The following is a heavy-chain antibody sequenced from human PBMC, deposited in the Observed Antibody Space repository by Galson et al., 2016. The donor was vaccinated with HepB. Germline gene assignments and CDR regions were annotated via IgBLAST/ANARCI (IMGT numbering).Heavy chain of an antibody. V-gene: IGHV1-18*01. CDR3: ATYPSYGDYGGYYYGMDV. D-gene: IGHD4-17*01. J-gene: IGHJ6*02. Sequence: SVKVSCKASGYSFTRYGITWVRQAPGQGLEWLGWISPYNGNANYAQKFQGRVTMTRDTSTSTAYMELRSLRDDETAVYYLATYPSYGDYGGYYYGMDVWGQGTTVTVSS. CDR2: ISPYNGNA. CDR1: GYSFTRYG.